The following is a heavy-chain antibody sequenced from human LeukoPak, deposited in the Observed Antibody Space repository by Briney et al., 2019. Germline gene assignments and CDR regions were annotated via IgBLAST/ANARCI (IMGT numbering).Heavy chain of an antibody. Sequence: PGGSLRLSCTASGFTLSSYEMNWVRQAPGKGLEWVSYVSSSGGGILYADSVKGRFTISRDNAKNSLSLQMSSLRAEDTAVYYCARDLYGSGGDAFDMWGQGTMVTVSS. J-gene: IGHJ3*02. CDR1: GFTLSSYE. CDR2: VSSSGGGI. V-gene: IGHV3-48*03. CDR3: ARDLYGSGGDAFDM. D-gene: IGHD3-10*01.